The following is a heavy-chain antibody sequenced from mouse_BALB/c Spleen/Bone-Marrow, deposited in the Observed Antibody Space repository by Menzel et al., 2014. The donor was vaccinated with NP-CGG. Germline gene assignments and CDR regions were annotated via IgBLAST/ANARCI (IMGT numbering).Heavy chain of an antibody. V-gene: IGHV2-6-2*01. Sequence: VQLQQSGPDLVAPSQSLSLTCTVSGFSLTSYGLHWVRQPPGKGLEWLGVIWSDGSTTYNSALKSRLSISKDNSKGQVLLKMNSLQTDDTAMYYCARSGTDYAMDYWGQGTSVTVSS. CDR1: GFSLTSYG. CDR3: ARSGTDYAMDY. J-gene: IGHJ4*01. CDR2: IWSDGST. D-gene: IGHD4-1*01.